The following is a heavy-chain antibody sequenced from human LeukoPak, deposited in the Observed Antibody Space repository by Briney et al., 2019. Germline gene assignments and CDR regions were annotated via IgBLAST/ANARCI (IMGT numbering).Heavy chain of an antibody. J-gene: IGHJ5*02. V-gene: IGHV4-59*08. CDR2: IYYRGTT. Sequence: PSETLSLTCTVSGGSISGYYWSWIRQSPGKGLEWIGFIYYRGTTNYSPSLKSRVTISLDTSKNQFSLKLSSVTAADTAVYYCAIQIDGYWFDLWGQGTLVTVSS. CDR3: AIQIDGYWFDL. CDR1: GGSISGYY. D-gene: IGHD3-10*01.